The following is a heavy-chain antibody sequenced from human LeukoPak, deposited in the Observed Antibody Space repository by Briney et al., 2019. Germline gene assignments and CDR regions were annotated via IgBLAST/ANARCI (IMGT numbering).Heavy chain of an antibody. CDR2: IKQDGGEK. Sequence: GGSLRLSCAASGFTFSSYWMSWVRQAPGKGLEWVANIKQDGGEKHYVDSVKGRFTISRDNAKNSLYLQMNSLRPEDTAVYYCAGRGDGNLYYFDHWGQGTLVTASS. D-gene: IGHD5-24*01. CDR1: GFTFSSYW. J-gene: IGHJ4*02. CDR3: AGRGDGNLYYFDH. V-gene: IGHV3-7*04.